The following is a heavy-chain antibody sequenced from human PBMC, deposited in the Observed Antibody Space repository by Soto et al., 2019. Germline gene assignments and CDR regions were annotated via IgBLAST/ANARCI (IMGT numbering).Heavy chain of an antibody. Sequence: QVQLVQSGAEVKKPGSSVKVSCKASGGTFSSYAISWVRQAPGQGLEWMGGIIPIFGTANYAQKFQGRVTITANESTSTAYMELSSLRSEGTAVYYCARGITGTVSYYYGMDVWGQGTTVTVFS. CDR3: ARGITGTVSYYYGMDV. CDR1: GGTFSSYA. J-gene: IGHJ6*02. D-gene: IGHD1-20*01. CDR2: IIPIFGTA. V-gene: IGHV1-69*12.